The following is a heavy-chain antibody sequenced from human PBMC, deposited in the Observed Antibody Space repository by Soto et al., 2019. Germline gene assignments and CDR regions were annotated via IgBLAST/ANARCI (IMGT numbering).Heavy chain of an antibody. Sequence: GGSLRLSCAASLWSFNNYARHWVRQAPGKGLEWVAVISFYGSSKSYADSVKGRFTISRDNSKNPLFLQMNSLRAEDTAVYYCARDQVNYDILTGHYPRWFDPWGQGTLVTVSS. D-gene: IGHD3-9*01. J-gene: IGHJ5*02. CDR1: LWSFNNYA. V-gene: IGHV3-30-3*01. CDR3: ARDQVNYDILTGHYPRWFDP. CDR2: ISFYGSSK.